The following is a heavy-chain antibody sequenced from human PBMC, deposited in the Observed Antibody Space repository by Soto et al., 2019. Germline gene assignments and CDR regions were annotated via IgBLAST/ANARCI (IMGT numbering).Heavy chain of an antibody. CDR1: GYTYTGYY. J-gene: IGHJ4*02. Sequence: ASVKVSCQASGYTYTGYYMHWVRQAPGQGLEWMGWINPNSGGTNYAQKFQGWVTMTRDTSISTAYMELSRLRSDDTAVYYCARDSSITMVRGVTYYFDYWGQGTLVTVSS. CDR2: INPNSGGT. V-gene: IGHV1-2*04. D-gene: IGHD3-10*01. CDR3: ARDSSITMVRGVTYYFDY.